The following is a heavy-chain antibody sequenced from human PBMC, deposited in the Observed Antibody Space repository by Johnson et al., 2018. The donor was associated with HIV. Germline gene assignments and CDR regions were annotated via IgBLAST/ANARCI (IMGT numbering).Heavy chain of an antibody. Sequence: VQLVESGGVVVQPGGSLRLSCAASGFTFDDYTMHWVRQAPGKGLEWVSLISWDGGSTYYADSVKGRFTISRDNSKNSLYLQMNSLRTEYTALYYCAKDTFSGSYFRAFDAFDIWGQGTMVTVSS. J-gene: IGHJ3*02. CDR2: ISWDGGST. CDR1: GFTFDDYT. D-gene: IGHD3-10*01. V-gene: IGHV3-43*01. CDR3: AKDTFSGSYFRAFDAFDI.